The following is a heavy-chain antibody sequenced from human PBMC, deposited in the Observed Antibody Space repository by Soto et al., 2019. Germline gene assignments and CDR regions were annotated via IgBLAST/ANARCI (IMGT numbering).Heavy chain of an antibody. CDR2: INAGNGNR. D-gene: IGHD4-17*01. Sequence: ASVKVSCKASGYTFTSYAMHWVRQAPGQRLEWMGWINAGNGNRRYSQKFQGRFTISRDNSKNTLYLQMNSLRAEDTAVYYCARELETTAGRYYYGMDVWGQGTTVTVSS. J-gene: IGHJ6*02. CDR3: ARELETTAGRYYYGMDV. CDR1: GYTFTSYA. V-gene: IGHV1-3*01.